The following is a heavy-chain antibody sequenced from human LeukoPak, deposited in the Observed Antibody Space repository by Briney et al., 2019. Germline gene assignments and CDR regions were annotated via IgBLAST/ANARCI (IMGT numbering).Heavy chain of an antibody. CDR3: ARQGYCSSTSCSGVPFDY. J-gene: IGHJ4*02. D-gene: IGHD2-2*01. Sequence: QSSETLSLTCGVSGGSITSTNYWTWVRQPPGKGLEWIGEVNLQGSTNYNPSLMGRVAISVDMSENHISLQLTSVTAADTAVYYCARQGYCSSTSCSGVPFDYWGQGTLVTVSS. CDR1: GGSITSTNY. CDR2: VNLQGST. V-gene: IGHV4-4*02.